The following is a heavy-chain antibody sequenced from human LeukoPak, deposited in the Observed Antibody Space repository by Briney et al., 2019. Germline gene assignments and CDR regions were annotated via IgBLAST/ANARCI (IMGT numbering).Heavy chain of an antibody. V-gene: IGHV4-30-2*01. Sequence: MTSQTLSLTCTVSGGSISSGGYYWSWIRQPPGKGLEWIGEINHSGSTNYNPSLKSRVTISVDTSKNQFSLKLSSVTAADTAVYYCARATNPRQVEYGMDVWGKGTTVTVSS. J-gene: IGHJ6*04. D-gene: IGHD1-14*01. CDR1: GGSISSGGYY. CDR3: ARATNPRQVEYGMDV. CDR2: INHSGST.